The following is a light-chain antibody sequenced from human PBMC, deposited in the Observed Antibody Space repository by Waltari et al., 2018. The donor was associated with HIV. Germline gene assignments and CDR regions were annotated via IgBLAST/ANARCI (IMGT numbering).Light chain of an antibody. Sequence: SYELTQPPSVSVSPGQTARITCSGDVLPKQYAYWYQQKPGQAPVVVISKDSERPSGIPERFSGSNSGTTVTLTISGVQAEDEADYYCQSADSSGTYAVFGGGTQLTVL. J-gene: IGLJ7*01. V-gene: IGLV3-25*03. CDR3: QSADSSGTYAV. CDR2: KDS. CDR1: VLPKQY.